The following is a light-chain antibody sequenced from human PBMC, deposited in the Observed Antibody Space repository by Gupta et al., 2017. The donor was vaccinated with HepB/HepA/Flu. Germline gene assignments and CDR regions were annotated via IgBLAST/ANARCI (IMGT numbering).Light chain of an antibody. CDR3: CSYAGSSTWV. J-gene: IGLJ3*02. Sequence: QSACTQPASVSGSLGQSITISCTGTSSDVGRYNLVSWYQQHPGKAPNLMIYEVSQRPSGVSNRFSGSKSGNTASLTISGLQAEDEADYYCCSYAGSSTWVFGGGTKLTVL. CDR2: EVS. V-gene: IGLV2-23*02. CDR1: SSDVGRYNL.